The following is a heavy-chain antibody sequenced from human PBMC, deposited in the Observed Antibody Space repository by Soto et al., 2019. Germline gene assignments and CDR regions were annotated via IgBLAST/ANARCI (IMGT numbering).Heavy chain of an antibody. D-gene: IGHD6-19*01. CDR3: ARALSGWYLFDS. V-gene: IGHV4-31*03. Sequence: SETLSLTCTVSGGSVSSGDHYWTWMRQHPGKGLEWIGYIYEMETTNYNPSLESRVTISVDTSKNQVYLEVTSVTAADTAVYYCARALSGWYLFDSWRQGTLVTVSS. CDR1: GGSVSSGDHY. CDR2: IYEMETT. J-gene: IGHJ5*01.